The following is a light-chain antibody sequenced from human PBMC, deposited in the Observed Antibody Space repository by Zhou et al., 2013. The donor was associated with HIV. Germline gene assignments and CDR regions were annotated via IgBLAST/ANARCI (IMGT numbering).Light chain of an antibody. CDR1: PGIDRY. CDR2: GAS. Sequence: DIQLTQSPSLLAASVGDRVTITCRASPGIDRYLAWYQQRPGKAPKLLIYGASTLQTGVPSRFSGSGAGTDFTLTISGLQPEDVGIYYCQRYNSGPRTFGPGTKVEI. V-gene: IGKV1-9*01. CDR3: QRYNSGPRT. J-gene: IGKJ3*01.